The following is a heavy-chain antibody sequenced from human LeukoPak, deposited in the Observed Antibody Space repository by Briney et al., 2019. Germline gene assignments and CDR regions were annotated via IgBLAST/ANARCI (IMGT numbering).Heavy chain of an antibody. D-gene: IGHD5-18*01. CDR3: ARDRGYSYGFRYMDV. CDR2: IYTSGST. J-gene: IGHJ6*03. Sequence: SQTLSLTCTVSGGSISSGSYYWSWIRQPAGKGLEWIGRIYTSGSTNYNPSLKSRVTISVDTSKNQFSLKLSSVTAADTAVYYCARDRGYSYGFRYMDVWGKGTTVTISS. V-gene: IGHV4-61*02. CDR1: GGSISSGSYY.